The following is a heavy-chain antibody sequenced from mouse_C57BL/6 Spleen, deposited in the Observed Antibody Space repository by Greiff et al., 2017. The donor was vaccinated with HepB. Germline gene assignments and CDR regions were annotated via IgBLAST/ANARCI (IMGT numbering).Heavy chain of an antibody. CDR1: GYAFSSSW. D-gene: IGHD2-12*01. CDR3: ARPYYKYFDV. CDR2: IYPGDGDT. Sequence: QVQLQQSGPELVKPGASVKISCKASGYAFSSSWMNWVKQRPGKGLEWIGRIYPGDGDTNYNGKFKDKATLTADKSSSTAYMQLSSLTSEDSAVYFCARPYYKYFDVWGTGTTVTVSS. J-gene: IGHJ1*03. V-gene: IGHV1-82*01.